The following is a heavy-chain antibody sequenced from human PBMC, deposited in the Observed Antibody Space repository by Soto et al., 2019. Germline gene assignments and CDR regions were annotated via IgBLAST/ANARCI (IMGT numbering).Heavy chain of an antibody. D-gene: IGHD3-16*01. V-gene: IGHV3-23*01. CDR3: AKVDGFYPHYVAIDY. CDR2: ISGRGGST. J-gene: IGHJ4*02. Sequence: EVQVLESGGDLVQPGGSLRLSCAVSGFTFSSCAMSWVRQAPGKGLEWVSGISGRGGSTYYADSVKGRFAISRDNSRSTVYLQMSSLRAEDTAVYYCAKVDGFYPHYVAIDYWGQGALVTVSS. CDR1: GFTFSSCA.